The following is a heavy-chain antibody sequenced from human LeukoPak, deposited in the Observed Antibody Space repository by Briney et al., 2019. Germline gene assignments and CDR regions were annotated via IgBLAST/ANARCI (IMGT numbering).Heavy chain of an antibody. J-gene: IGHJ4*02. CDR1: GGSFSGYF. V-gene: IGHV4-34*01. CDR2: ITPSGST. CDR3: ASSFYYDSRFY. D-gene: IGHD3-22*01. Sequence: SETLSLTCVVYGGSFSGYFWSWIRQPPGKGLEWIGEITPSGSTNYNPSLKSRVSISIDTSKKKLSLRLTSVTAADSAVYYCASSFYYDSRFYCGQGTLFTVSS.